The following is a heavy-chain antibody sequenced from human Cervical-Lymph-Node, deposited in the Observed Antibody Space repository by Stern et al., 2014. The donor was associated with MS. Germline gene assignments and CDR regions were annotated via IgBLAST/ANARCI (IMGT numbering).Heavy chain of an antibody. CDR1: GFTFDDYA. CDR3: ARSKVIVGAPFDY. Sequence: EVQLVESGGGLVQPGRSPRLSCAASGFTFDDYAMHWVRQAPGKGLEWVSNISWNSGSIDYADSVKGRFTISRDNAKNSLYLQMNSLRAEDTALYYCARSKVIVGAPFDYWGQGTLVTVSS. V-gene: IGHV3-9*01. D-gene: IGHD1-26*01. CDR2: ISWNSGSI. J-gene: IGHJ4*02.